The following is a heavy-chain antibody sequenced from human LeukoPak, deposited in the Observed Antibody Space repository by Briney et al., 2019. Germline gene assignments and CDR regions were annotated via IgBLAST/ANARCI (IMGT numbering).Heavy chain of an antibody. CDR1: GFTFSDYS. V-gene: IGHV3-23*01. CDR3: ARRLVTAGVTDFFDY. J-gene: IGHJ4*01. D-gene: IGHD6-13*01. CDR2: ISPAGDST. Sequence: GGSLRLSCAASGFTFSDYSMSWVRQAPGAGLEWVSAISPAGDSTTDADSVKGRFTISRDNSKSTLYLQMHGLTAADTALYYCARRLVTAGVTDFFDYWGHGTLVSVSS.